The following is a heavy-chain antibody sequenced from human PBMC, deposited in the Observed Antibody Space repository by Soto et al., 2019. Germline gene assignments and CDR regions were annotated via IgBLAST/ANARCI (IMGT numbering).Heavy chain of an antibody. Sequence: ASVKVSCKASGYTFTSYYMHCVRQAPGQGLEWMGIINPSGGSTSYAQKFQGRVTMTRDTSTSTVYMELSSLRSEDTAVYYCAREVTIFGVVIIGYYYYGMDVWGQGTTVTVSS. V-gene: IGHV1-46*01. CDR1: GYTFTSYY. CDR3: AREVTIFGVVIIGYYYYGMDV. D-gene: IGHD3-3*01. J-gene: IGHJ6*02. CDR2: INPSGGST.